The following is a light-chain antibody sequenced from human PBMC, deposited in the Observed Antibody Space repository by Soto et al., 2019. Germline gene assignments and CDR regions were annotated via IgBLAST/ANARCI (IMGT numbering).Light chain of an antibody. CDR3: GTWDSSLSAFYV. J-gene: IGLJ1*01. CDR2: ENN. V-gene: IGLV1-51*02. CDR1: SSNIGNNY. Sequence: QSVLTQPPSVSAAPGQKVTISCSGSSSNIGNNYVSWYQQLPGTAPKLLIYENNKRPSGIPDRFSGSKSGTSATLGITGLQIGDEADYYCGTWDSSLSAFYVFGTGTKLTVL.